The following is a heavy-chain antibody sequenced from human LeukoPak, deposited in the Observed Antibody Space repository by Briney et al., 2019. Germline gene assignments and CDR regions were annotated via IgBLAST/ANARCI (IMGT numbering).Heavy chain of an antibody. V-gene: IGHV1-46*01. CDR2: MNPSGGST. J-gene: IGHJ6*02. CDR1: GYTLTELS. D-gene: IGHD2-15*01. CDR3: ARGPYCSGGSCYSDYYYYYGMDV. Sequence: ASVKVSCKVSGYTLTELSMHWVRQAPGQGLEWMGIMNPSGGSTSYAQKFQGRVTMTRDTSTSTVYMELSSLRSEDTAVYYCARGPYCSGGSCYSDYYYYYGMDVWGQGTTVTVSS.